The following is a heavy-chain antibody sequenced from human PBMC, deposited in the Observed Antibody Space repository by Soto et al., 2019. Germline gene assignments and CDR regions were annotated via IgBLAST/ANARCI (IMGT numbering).Heavy chain of an antibody. V-gene: IGHV4-4*07. CDR3: ARAGKTGTHNWFDP. D-gene: IGHD1-1*01. CDR1: GGSISSYY. J-gene: IGHJ5*02. Sequence: QVQLQESGPGLVKPSETLSLTCTVSGGSISSYYWSWIRQPAGKGLEWIGRIYTSGSTNYNPSLKSRVTMSVDTSKNQFPLTRSSVTAADTAVYYCARAGKTGTHNWFDPWGQGTLVTVSS. CDR2: IYTSGST.